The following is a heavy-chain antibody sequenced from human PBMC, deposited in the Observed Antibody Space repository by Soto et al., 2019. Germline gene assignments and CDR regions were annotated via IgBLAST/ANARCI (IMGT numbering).Heavy chain of an antibody. CDR1: GFTFSSYD. Sequence: EVQLVESGGGLVQPGGSLRLSCAASGFTFSSYDMHWVRQATGKGLEWVSAIGTAGDTYYPGSVKGRFTISRENAKNSLYLQMNSLRAGDTAVYYCGRGGWNDGGFDPWGQGTLVTVSS. V-gene: IGHV3-13*01. J-gene: IGHJ5*02. CDR3: GRGGWNDGGFDP. D-gene: IGHD1-1*01. CDR2: IGTAGDT.